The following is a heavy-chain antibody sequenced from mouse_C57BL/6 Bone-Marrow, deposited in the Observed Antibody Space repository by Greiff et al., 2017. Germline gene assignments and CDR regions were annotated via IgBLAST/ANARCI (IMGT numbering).Heavy chain of an antibody. Sequence: EVMLVESGGGLVQPGGSMKLSCVASGFTFSNYWMNWVRQSPEKGLEWVAQIRLKSDNYATHYAESVKGRFTISSDDSKSSVYLQMNNLMSEDTRIYSCSGVAYWGQGTLVTVSA. V-gene: IGHV6-3*01. CDR3: SGVAY. CDR2: IRLKSDNYAT. J-gene: IGHJ3*01. CDR1: GFTFSNYW.